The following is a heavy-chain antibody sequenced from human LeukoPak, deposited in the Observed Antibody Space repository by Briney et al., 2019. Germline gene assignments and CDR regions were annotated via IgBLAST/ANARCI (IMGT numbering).Heavy chain of an antibody. CDR1: GFTVSSNY. Sequence: GGSLRLSCAASGFTVSSNYMSWVRQAPGKGLEWVSVIYSGGSTYYADSVKGRFTISRDNSKNTLYPQMNSLRAEDTAVYYCARISYYYDSSGYLGYYFDYWGQGTLVTVSS. CDR2: IYSGGST. CDR3: ARISYYYDSSGYLGYYFDY. V-gene: IGHV3-53*01. D-gene: IGHD3-22*01. J-gene: IGHJ4*02.